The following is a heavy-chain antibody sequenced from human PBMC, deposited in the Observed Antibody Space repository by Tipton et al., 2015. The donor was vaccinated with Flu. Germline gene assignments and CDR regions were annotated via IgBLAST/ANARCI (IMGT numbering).Heavy chain of an antibody. V-gene: IGHV4-38-2*01. D-gene: IGHD3-10*02. Sequence: LRLSCSVSGYSVRSAYYWGWVRRPPGKGLEWIGTIYHSGTTYYNPSLKSRLTISVDTSKNQFSLRLSSVTAADTAVYYCARHTGDSVRGVIDYWGQGTLVTVSS. J-gene: IGHJ4*02. CDR2: IYHSGTT. CDR3: ARHTGDSVRGVIDY. CDR1: GYSVRSAYY.